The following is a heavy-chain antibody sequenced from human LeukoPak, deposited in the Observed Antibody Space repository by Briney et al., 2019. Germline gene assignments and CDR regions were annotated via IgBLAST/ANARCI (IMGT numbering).Heavy chain of an antibody. CDR2: ISSSSSTI. D-gene: IGHD5-18*01. CDR3: ARDTAMVDFDY. V-gene: IGHV3-48*01. J-gene: IGHJ4*02. CDR1: GFTFSSYS. Sequence: GGSLRLSCAASGFTFSSYSMNWVRQAPGKGLEWVSYISSSSSTIYYADSVKGRFTISRDNAKNSLYLQMNSLRAEDTAVYYCARDTAMVDFDYWGQGTLVTVSS.